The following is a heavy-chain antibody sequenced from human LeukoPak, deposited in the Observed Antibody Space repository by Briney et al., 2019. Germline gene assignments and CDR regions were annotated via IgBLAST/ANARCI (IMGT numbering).Heavy chain of an antibody. CDR1: GASINTYY. CDR3: ARVTDDYGDYGKGDYFDY. J-gene: IGHJ4*02. D-gene: IGHD4-17*01. CDR2: IYYSGST. V-gene: IGHV4-59*06. Sequence: SETLSLTCTVSGASINTYYWSWIRQHPGKGLEWIGYIYYSGSTYYNPSLKSRVTISVDTSKNQFSLKLSSVTAADTAVYYCARVTDDYGDYGKGDYFDYWGQGTLVTVSS.